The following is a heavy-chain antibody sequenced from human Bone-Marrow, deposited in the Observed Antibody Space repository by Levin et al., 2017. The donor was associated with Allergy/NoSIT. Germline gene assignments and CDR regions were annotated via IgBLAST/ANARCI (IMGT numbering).Heavy chain of an antibody. J-gene: IGHJ4*02. CDR3: AKGAIAAAGQRNYFDY. Sequence: GESLKISCAASGFTFSSYGMHWVRQAPGKGLEWVAVISYDGSNKYYADSVKGRFTISRDNSKNTLYLQMNSLRAEDTAVYYCAKGAIAAAGQRNYFDYWGQGTLVTVSS. CDR1: GFTFSSYG. D-gene: IGHD6-13*01. CDR2: ISYDGSNK. V-gene: IGHV3-30*18.